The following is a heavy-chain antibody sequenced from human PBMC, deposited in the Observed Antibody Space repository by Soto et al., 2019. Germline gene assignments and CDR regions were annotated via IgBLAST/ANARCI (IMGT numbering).Heavy chain of an antibody. J-gene: IGHJ4*02. Sequence: SETLSLTCTVSGGSVSSGSYYWSWIRQPPGKGLEWIGYIYYSGSTNYNPSLKSRVTISVDTSKNQFSLKLSSVTAADTAVYYCARVLLWFGDFDYWGQGTLVTVS. V-gene: IGHV4-61*01. CDR1: GGSVSSGSYY. CDR3: ARVLLWFGDFDY. D-gene: IGHD3-10*01. CDR2: IYYSGST.